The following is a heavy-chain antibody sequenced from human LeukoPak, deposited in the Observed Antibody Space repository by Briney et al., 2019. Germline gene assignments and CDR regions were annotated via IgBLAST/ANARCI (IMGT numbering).Heavy chain of an antibody. D-gene: IGHD2-15*01. Sequence: ASVKVSCKASGYTFTYYGISWVRQAPGQGPEWMGWISGKNGDTKYAQKLQDRVTMTTDTSTTTAYMELRSLTSDDTAVYFCARDSMVVVTIHDAFEIWGQGTMVTVSS. J-gene: IGHJ3*02. CDR2: ISGKNGDT. CDR1: GYTFTYYG. CDR3: ARDSMVVVTIHDAFEI. V-gene: IGHV1-18*01.